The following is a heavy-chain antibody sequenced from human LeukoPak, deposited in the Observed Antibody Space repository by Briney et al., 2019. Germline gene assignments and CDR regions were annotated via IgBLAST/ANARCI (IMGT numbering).Heavy chain of an antibody. D-gene: IGHD5-24*01. V-gene: IGHV4-59*01. CDR1: GGSISSYY. J-gene: IGHJ3*02. CDR3: AREMATINAFDI. CDR2: IYYSGST. Sequence: PSETLSLTCTVSGGSISSYYWSWIRQPPGKGLEWIGYIYYSGSTNYNPSLKSRVTISVDTFKNQFSLKLSSVTAADTAVYYCAREMATINAFDIWGQGTMVTVSS.